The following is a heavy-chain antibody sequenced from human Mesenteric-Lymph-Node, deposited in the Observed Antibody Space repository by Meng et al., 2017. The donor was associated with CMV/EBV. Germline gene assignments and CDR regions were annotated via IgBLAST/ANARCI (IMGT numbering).Heavy chain of an antibody. CDR3: ARAPPWFGELGGGMDV. CDR1: GYTFTTFW. J-gene: IGHJ6*02. CDR2: IYPGDSDT. V-gene: IGHV5-51*01. Sequence: GESLKISCKGFGYTFTTFWIAWVRQMPGKALECMGIIYPGDSDTRYSPSFHGQVTISADKSINTAYLQWSSLKASDTAMYYCARAPPWFGELGGGMDVWGQGTTVTVSS. D-gene: IGHD3-10*01.